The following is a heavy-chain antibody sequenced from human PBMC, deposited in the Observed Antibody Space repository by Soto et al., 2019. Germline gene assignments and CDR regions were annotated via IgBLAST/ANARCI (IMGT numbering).Heavy chain of an antibody. D-gene: IGHD4-17*01. CDR1: GFTFSDHY. V-gene: IGHV3-72*01. CDR2: TRNKANSYTT. CDR3: ARESGAVTTQDYGMDV. J-gene: IGHJ6*02. Sequence: PGGSLRLSSAASGFTFSDHYMDWVRQAPGKGLEWVGRTRNKANSYTTEYAASVKGRFTISRDDSKNSLYLQMNSLKTEDTAVYYCARESGAVTTQDYGMDVWGQGTTVTVSS.